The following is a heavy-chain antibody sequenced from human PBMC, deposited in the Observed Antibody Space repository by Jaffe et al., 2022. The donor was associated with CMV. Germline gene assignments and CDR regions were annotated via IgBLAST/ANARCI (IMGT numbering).Heavy chain of an antibody. CDR2: INSNGIST. CDR3: VRGGFGVGLNAFAI. J-gene: IGHJ3*02. Sequence: EVQLVESGGGLVQPGGSLRLSCVASGFTFSSHAIHWVRQVPGKGLEYVSGINSNGISTDYANSVKGRFTISRDNSKNTVYLQMGSLRSEDMAVYYCVRGGFGVGLNAFAIWGQGTMVTVSS. V-gene: IGHV3-64*01. CDR1: GFTFSSHA. D-gene: IGHD3-3*01.